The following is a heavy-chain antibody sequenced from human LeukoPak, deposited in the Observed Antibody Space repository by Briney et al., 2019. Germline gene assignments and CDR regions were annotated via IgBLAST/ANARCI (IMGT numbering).Heavy chain of an antibody. Sequence: GGSLRLSCAASGFTFNDYYMSWIRQAPGKGLEWVSYISSSGSTIYYADSVKGRFTISRDNARNSLYLQMNSLRAEDTAVYYCARSPLDRWASLPYSSGVFDYWGQGTLVTVSS. CDR2: ISSSGSTI. CDR1: GFTFNDYY. D-gene: IGHD3-22*01. V-gene: IGHV3-11*01. CDR3: ARSPLDRWASLPYSSGVFDY. J-gene: IGHJ4*02.